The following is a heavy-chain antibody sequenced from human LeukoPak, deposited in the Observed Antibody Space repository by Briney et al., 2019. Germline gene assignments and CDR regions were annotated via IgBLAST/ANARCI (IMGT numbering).Heavy chain of an antibody. J-gene: IGHJ5*02. CDR3: ARADLNPRFDP. CDR1: GYTFTSYG. CDR2: ISAYNGNT. Sequence: GASVMVSCKASGYTFTSYGISWVRQAPGQGLEWMGWISAYNGNTNYAQKLQGRVTMTTDTSTSTAYMELWSLRSDDTAVYYCARADLNPRFDPWGQGTLVTVSS. V-gene: IGHV1-18*01.